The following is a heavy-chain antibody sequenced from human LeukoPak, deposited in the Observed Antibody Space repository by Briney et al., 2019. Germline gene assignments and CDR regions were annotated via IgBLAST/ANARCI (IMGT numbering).Heavy chain of an antibody. D-gene: IGHD2-21*02. Sequence: ASVQVSFKASGYTFTGYYMHWVRQAPGQGLEWMGWINPNSGGTNYAQKFQGRVTMTRDTSISTAYMELSRLRSDDTAVYYCARERTGAHIVVVTAIAWFDPWGQGTLVTVSP. CDR2: INPNSGGT. CDR3: ARERTGAHIVVVTAIAWFDP. J-gene: IGHJ5*02. CDR1: GYTFTGYY. V-gene: IGHV1-2*02.